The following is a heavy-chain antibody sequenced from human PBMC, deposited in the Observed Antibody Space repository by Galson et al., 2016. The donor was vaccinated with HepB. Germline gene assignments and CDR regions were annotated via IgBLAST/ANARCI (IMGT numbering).Heavy chain of an antibody. CDR1: GFTFGDHA. V-gene: IGHV3-49*04. J-gene: IGHJ4*02. CDR2: IRSNPFGGTT. CDR3: TRGPPQYYSDSSGYYLFDL. D-gene: IGHD3-22*01. Sequence: SLRLSCAASGFTFGDHAMSWVRQAPGKGLEWVGFIRSNPFGGTTEYAASVKGRFTISRDDSKSIAYLQMNSLKTEDTAVYYCTRGPPQYYSDSSGYYLFDLWGQGTLVTVSS.